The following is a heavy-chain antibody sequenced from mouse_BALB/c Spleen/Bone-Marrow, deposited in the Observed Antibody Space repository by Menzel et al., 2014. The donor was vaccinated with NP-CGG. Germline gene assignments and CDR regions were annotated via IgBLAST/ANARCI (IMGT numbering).Heavy chain of an antibody. CDR2: ILPGSGST. CDR3: ARSGYDGYH. J-gene: IGHJ2*01. Sequence: VKLQESGAELMKPGASVKISCKATGYTFSSYWIEWVKQRPGHGLEWIGEILPGSGSTNYNEKFKGKATFTADTSSKTTYMQVSSLTSEDSAVYYCARSGYDGYHWGQGTTLTVSS. V-gene: IGHV1-9*01. D-gene: IGHD2-3*01. CDR1: GYTFSSYW.